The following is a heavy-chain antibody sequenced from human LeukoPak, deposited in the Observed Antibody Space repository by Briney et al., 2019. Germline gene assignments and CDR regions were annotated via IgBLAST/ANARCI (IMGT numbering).Heavy chain of an antibody. J-gene: IGHJ4*02. CDR2: ISYDGSKP. CDR1: GFTFSSHG. CDR3: AKLGYDSSGSINLFDY. V-gene: IGHV3-30*18. D-gene: IGHD3-22*01. Sequence: GGSLRLSCAASGFTFSSHGMHWVRQAPGKGLEWVAIISYDGSKPYYGDSVKGRFTISRDNSKSTLYLQMNSLRAEDTAVYYCAKLGYDSSGSINLFDYWGQGTLVTVSS.